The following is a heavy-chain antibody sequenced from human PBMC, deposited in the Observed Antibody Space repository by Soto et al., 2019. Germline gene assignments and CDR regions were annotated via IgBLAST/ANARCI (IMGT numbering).Heavy chain of an antibody. CDR2: ISAYNGNT. J-gene: IGHJ6*02. CDR3: ARVSDTAMLIPDYYYGMDV. V-gene: IGHV1-18*01. Sequence: ASVKVSCKASGYTFTSYGISWVRQAPGQGLEWMGWISAYNGNTNYAQKLQGRVTMTTDTSTSTAYMELRSLRSDDTAVYYCARVSDTAMLIPDYYYGMDVWGQGTTVTVSS. CDR1: GYTFTSYG. D-gene: IGHD5-18*01.